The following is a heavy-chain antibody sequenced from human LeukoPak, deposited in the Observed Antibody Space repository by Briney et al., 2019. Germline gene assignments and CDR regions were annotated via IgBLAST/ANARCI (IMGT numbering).Heavy chain of an antibody. D-gene: IGHD1-1*01. Sequence: GGSLRLSCVASGFTFSAYWMSWVRQAPGKGLEYMASIKQDGSETYYVDSVKGRFTISRDNDKNSLYLQMNNLRAEDTAVYYCARHPNWNFDSWGQGTLVTVSS. CDR2: IKQDGSET. CDR1: GFTFSAYW. J-gene: IGHJ4*02. V-gene: IGHV3-7*01. CDR3: ARHPNWNFDS.